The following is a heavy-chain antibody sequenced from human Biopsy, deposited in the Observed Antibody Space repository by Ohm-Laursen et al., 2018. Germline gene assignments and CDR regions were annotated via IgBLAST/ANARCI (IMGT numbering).Heavy chain of an antibody. D-gene: IGHD6-19*01. CDR1: SGSISSYY. CDR2: IDYSGST. Sequence: TLSLTCTVSSGSISSYYWSWIRQPPGKGLEWIGYIDYSGSTKYNPSLRSRVTMSIDTSRNQFSLKLSSVTAADTAVYYCATTTMDTSGWFGNYFDSWGQGTLVTVSA. J-gene: IGHJ4*02. CDR3: ATTTMDTSGWFGNYFDS. V-gene: IGHV4-59*08.